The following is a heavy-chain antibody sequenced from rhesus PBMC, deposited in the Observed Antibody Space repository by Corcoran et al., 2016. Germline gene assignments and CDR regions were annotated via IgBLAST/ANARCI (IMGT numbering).Heavy chain of an antibody. D-gene: IGHD5-42*01. V-gene: IGHV4-147*01. CDR2: IDGGAGST. J-gene: IGHJ4*01. CDR1: GGSISSYW. Sequence: QVQLQESGPGVVKPSETLSLTCAVSGGSISSYWWGWIRQPPGKGLGWIGQIDGGAGSTSYNPSHKRRVTISSDTSKNQFSLTLSSVTAAETAVYYCAKEGDLCFDYWGQGVLVTVSS. CDR3: AKEGDLCFDY.